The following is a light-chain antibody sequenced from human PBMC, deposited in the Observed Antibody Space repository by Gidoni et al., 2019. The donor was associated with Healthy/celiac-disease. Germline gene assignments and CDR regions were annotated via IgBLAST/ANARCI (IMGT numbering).Light chain of an antibody. CDR2: STN. Sequence: QTVVTQAPSFSVPPGGTVTLTCGLSSGSVSTSYYPSWYQQTPGQAPRTLIYSTNTRSSGVPDRFSGSILGNKAALTITGAQADDESDYYCVLYMGSGISVFGGGTKLTVL. CDR1: SGSVSTSYY. J-gene: IGLJ3*02. V-gene: IGLV8-61*01. CDR3: VLYMGSGISV.